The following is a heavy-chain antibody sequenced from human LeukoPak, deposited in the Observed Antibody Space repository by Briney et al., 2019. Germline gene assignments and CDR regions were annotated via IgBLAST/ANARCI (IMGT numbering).Heavy chain of an antibody. CDR1: GGSISSSSNY. J-gene: IGHJ4*02. CDR3: ARGASSGYLFDY. Sequence: PSETLSLTCSVSGGSISSSSNYWGWIRQPPGKGLEWIASAYYSGSTNYNPSLKSRVTMSVDTSKNQFSLKLTSVTAADTAVYYCARGASSGYLFDYWGQGTLVTVSS. D-gene: IGHD3-22*01. V-gene: IGHV4-39*07. CDR2: AYYSGST.